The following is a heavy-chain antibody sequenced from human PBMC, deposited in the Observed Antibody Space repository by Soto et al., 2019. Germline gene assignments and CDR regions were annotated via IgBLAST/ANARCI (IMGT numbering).Heavy chain of an antibody. CDR1: GYTFTSYG. CDR3: AREYYDFWSGYTHDDY. CDR2: ISAYNGNT. Sequence: ASVKVSCKASGYTFTSYGISWVRQAPGQGLEWMGWISAYNGNTNYAQKLQGRVTMTTDTSTSTAYMELRSLRSDDTAAYYCAREYYDFWSGYTHDDYWGQGTLVTVSS. V-gene: IGHV1-18*04. D-gene: IGHD3-3*01. J-gene: IGHJ4*02.